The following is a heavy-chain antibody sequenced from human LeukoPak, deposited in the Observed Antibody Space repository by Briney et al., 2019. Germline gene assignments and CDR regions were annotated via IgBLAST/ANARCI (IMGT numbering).Heavy chain of an antibody. CDR3: GRNYYFDL. Sequence: PSETLSLTCTVSDGSISSGGYYWSWIRQHPGKGLEWIGYIYYSGSTYYNPSLKSRVTISGDTSKNQFSLRLSSVTAADTAVYYCGRNYYFDLWGQGTLVTVSS. J-gene: IGHJ4*02. CDR1: DGSISSGGYY. CDR2: IYYSGST. V-gene: IGHV4-31*03.